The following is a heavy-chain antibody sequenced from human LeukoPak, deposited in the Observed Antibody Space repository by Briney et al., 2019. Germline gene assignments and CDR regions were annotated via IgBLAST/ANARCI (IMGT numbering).Heavy chain of an antibody. CDR3: ARDGPISAPVAPGDYYYGMDV. J-gene: IGHJ6*02. CDR2: ISSNGGST. D-gene: IGHD2-15*01. CDR1: GFTFSSYA. V-gene: IGHV3-64*01. Sequence: AGGSLRLSCAASGFTFSSYAMHWVRQAPGKGLEYVSAISSNGGSTYYANSVKGRFTISRNNSKNTLYLQMGSLRAEDMAVYYCARDGPISAPVAPGDYYYGMDVWGQGTTVTVSS.